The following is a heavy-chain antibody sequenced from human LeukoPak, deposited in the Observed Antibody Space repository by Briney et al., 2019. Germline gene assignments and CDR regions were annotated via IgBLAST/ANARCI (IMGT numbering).Heavy chain of an antibody. CDR3: EIPGGGTTRIEVFDV. CDR1: AFTFSSYG. CDR2: ISGDGRDI. V-gene: IGHV3-23*01. J-gene: IGHJ3*01. Sequence: GGSLRLSCAASAFTFSSYGMSWVRQAPGKGLEWVSAISGDGRDIFYADAVKGRFTISRDNSKNTLYLQMNSLRDEDTALYYYEIPGGGTTRIEVFDVWGKGTMVTIFS. D-gene: IGHD1-1*01.